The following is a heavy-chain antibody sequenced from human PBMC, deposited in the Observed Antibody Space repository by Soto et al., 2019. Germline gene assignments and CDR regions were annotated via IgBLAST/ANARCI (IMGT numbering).Heavy chain of an antibody. J-gene: IGHJ6*02. V-gene: IGHV1-2*02. Sequence: QVQLVQSGADVKKPGASVKVSCKASGYTFTAYYIHWGRQAPGQGLEWMGWINPNSGGTHYAQKFQGRVTMTGETSLSTAYMELTSLRSDDTAVYYCARTNIRANYFYSLDVWDQGTTVTVSS. CDR2: INPNSGGT. CDR1: GYTFTAYY. CDR3: ARTNIRANYFYSLDV.